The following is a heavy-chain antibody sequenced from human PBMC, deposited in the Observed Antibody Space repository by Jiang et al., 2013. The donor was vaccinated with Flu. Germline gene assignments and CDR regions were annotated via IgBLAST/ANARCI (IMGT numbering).Heavy chain of an antibody. J-gene: IGHJ4*02. CDR3: ARGDYCSGGSCYPGGFDY. Sequence: YYPGSVKGRFTISRENAKNSLYLQMNSLRAGDTAVYYCARGDYCSGGSCYPGGFDYWGQGTLVTVSS. D-gene: IGHD2-15*01. V-gene: IGHV3-13*01.